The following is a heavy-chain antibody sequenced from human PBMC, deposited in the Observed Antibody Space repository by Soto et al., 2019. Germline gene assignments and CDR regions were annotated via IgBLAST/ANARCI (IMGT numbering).Heavy chain of an antibody. CDR2: ISSSSSYI. D-gene: IGHD6-6*01. Sequence: GGSLRLSCAASGFTFSSYSMNWVRQAPGKGLEWVSSISSSSSYIYYADSVKGRFTISRDNAKNSLYLQMNSLRAEDTAVYYCARDRDSSSSGETPPWFDPWGQGTLVTVSS. CDR1: GFTFSSYS. V-gene: IGHV3-21*01. CDR3: ARDRDSSSSGETPPWFDP. J-gene: IGHJ5*02.